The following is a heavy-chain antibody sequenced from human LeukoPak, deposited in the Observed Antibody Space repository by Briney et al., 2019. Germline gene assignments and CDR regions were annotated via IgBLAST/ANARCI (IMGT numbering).Heavy chain of an antibody. CDR1: GGTFSSYA. CDR2: IIPIFGTT. Sequence: SVKVSCKASGGTFSSYAISWVRQAPGQGLEWMGGIIPIFGTTNYAQNFQGRVTISADESTSTAYMEVSSLRSEDTAVYYCASRYSGWYAAEFFQHWGQGTLVTVSS. D-gene: IGHD6-19*01. V-gene: IGHV1-69*13. J-gene: IGHJ1*01. CDR3: ASRYSGWYAAEFFQH.